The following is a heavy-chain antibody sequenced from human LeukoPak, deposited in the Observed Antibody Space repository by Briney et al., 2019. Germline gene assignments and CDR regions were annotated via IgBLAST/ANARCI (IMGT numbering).Heavy chain of an antibody. CDR3: ARATLYYYYGMDV. Sequence: SETLSLTCAVSGGSISSGGYFWSWIRQPPGKGLEWIGYIYHSGRTYYNPSLKSRVTISVDRSKNQFPLKLSSVTAADTAGYYCARATLYYYYGMDVWGQGTTVTVSS. CDR2: IYHSGRT. D-gene: IGHD3-16*01. J-gene: IGHJ6*01. CDR1: GGSISSGGYF. V-gene: IGHV4-30-2*01.